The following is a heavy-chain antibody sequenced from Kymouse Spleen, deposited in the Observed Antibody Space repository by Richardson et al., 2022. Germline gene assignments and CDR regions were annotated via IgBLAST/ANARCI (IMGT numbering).Heavy chain of an antibody. CDR3: ARGYYDILTGYSPNWFDP. J-gene: IGHJ5*02. CDR1: GGSISSGGYY. Sequence: QVQLQESGPGLVKPSQTLSLTCTVSGGSISSGGYYWSWIRQHPGKGLEWIGYIYYSGSTYYNPSLKSRVTISVDTSKNQFSLKLSSVTAADTAVYYCARGYYDILTGYSPNWFDPWGQGTLVTVSS. V-gene: IGHV4-31*03. D-gene: IGHD3-9*01. CDR2: IYYSGST.